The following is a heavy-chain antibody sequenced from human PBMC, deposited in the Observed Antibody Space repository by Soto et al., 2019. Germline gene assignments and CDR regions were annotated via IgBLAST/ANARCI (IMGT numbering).Heavy chain of an antibody. V-gene: IGHV1-69*06. Sequence: SVKDSCKTSGGSFSSYAIIWGRQDTGQGLEWMGGIIPSFGTANYSPSFQGHVNISADKSISTAYLQWSSLKASDTAMYYCARGPRELYYYYYYGMDVWGQGTTVTVSS. D-gene: IGHD1-26*01. CDR2: IIPSFGTA. CDR1: GGSFSSYA. J-gene: IGHJ6*02. CDR3: ARGPRELYYYYYYGMDV.